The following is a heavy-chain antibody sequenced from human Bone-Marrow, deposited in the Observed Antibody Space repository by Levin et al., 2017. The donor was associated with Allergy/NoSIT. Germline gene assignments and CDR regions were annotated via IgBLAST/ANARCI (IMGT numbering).Heavy chain of an antibody. Sequence: GESLKISCKASGYTFTGYYMHWVRQAPGQGLEWMGWINPNSGGTNYAQKFQGRVTMTRDTSITTAYMELSSLRADDTAVYYCARGLRPGYSSSWFDSWGQGTLFTVSS. J-gene: IGHJ5*01. CDR1: GYTFTGYY. CDR3: ARGLRPGYSSSWFDS. V-gene: IGHV1-2*02. CDR2: INPNSGGT. D-gene: IGHD6-13*01.